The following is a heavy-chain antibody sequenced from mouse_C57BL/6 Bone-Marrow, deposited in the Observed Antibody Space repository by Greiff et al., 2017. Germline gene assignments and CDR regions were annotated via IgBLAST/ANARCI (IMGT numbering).Heavy chain of an antibody. CDR2: ISSGGSYT. D-gene: IGHD1-1*01. J-gene: IGHJ1*03. Sequence: EVQGVESGGDLVKPGGSLKLSCAASGFTFSSYGMSWVRQTPDKRLEWVATISSGGSYTYYPDSVKGRFTIYRDNAKNTLYLQMSSLKSEDTAMYYCARRVHLSRYFDVWGTGTTVTVSS. V-gene: IGHV5-6*01. CDR3: ARRVHLSRYFDV. CDR1: GFTFSSYG.